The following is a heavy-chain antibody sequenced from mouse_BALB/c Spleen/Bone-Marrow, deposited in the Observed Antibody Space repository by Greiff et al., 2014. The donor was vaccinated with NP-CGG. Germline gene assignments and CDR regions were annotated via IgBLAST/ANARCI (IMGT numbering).Heavy chain of an antibody. CDR3: ARSAYYGSSYGAMDY. CDR1: GYAFSSSW. V-gene: IGHV1-82*01. D-gene: IGHD1-1*01. J-gene: IGHJ4*01. CDR2: IYPGDGDT. Sequence: QVQLQQSGPELVKPGASVKISCTGSGYAFSSSWMNWVKQRPGQGLEWIGRIYPGDGDTNSNGRFKGKATLTADTSSNTAYMQLRSLTSVDSAVYFCARSAYYGSSYGAMDYWGQGTSVTVSS.